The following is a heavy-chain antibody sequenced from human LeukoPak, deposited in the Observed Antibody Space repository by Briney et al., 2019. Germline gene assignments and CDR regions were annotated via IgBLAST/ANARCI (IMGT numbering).Heavy chain of an antibody. D-gene: IGHD3-22*01. CDR1: GDSVSSNSAA. Sequence: SQTLSLTCAISGDSVSSNSAAWNWIRQSPSRGLEWLGRTYYRSKWYSDYAVSVKSRITINPDTSKNQFSLKLSSVTAADTAVYYCARDLKYYYDSSGYYPAFDIWGQGTMVTVSS. CDR3: ARDLKYYYDSSGYYPAFDI. CDR2: TYYRSKWYS. J-gene: IGHJ3*02. V-gene: IGHV6-1*01.